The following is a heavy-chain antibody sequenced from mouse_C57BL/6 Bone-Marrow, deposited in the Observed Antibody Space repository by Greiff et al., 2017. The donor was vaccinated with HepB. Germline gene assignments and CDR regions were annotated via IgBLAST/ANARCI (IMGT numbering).Heavy chain of an antibody. CDR1: GYSITSGYY. J-gene: IGHJ3*01. CDR3: ARGDAGFAY. V-gene: IGHV3-6*01. CDR2: ISYDGSN. Sequence: VQLQQSGPGLVKPSQSLSLTCSVTGYSITSGYYWNWIRQFPGNKLEWMGYISYDGSNNYNPSLKNRISITRDTSKNQFFLKLNSVTTEDTATYYCARGDAGFAYWGQGTLVTVSA.